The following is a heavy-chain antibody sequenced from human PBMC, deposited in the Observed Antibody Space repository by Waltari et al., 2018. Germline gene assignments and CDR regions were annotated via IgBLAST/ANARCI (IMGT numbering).Heavy chain of an antibody. D-gene: IGHD3-16*01. CDR3: ASGHSYISNSRHYGPFDL. V-gene: IGHV1-69*02. Sequence: QVHLLQSGPEVRKPGSSVKVSCTASGGTFNNHVFNWVRQAPGQGLEWMGRIIPILGQTTYSQRFQGRVTMTADKSTKTTYMGLASLRSEDTALYYCASGHSYISNSRHYGPFDLWGQGTLITVSS. CDR2: IIPILGQT. CDR1: GGTFNNHV. J-gene: IGHJ5*02.